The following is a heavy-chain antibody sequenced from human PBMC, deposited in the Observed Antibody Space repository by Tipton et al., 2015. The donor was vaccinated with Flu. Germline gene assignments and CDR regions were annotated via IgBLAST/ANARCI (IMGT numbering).Heavy chain of an antibody. V-gene: IGHV3-7*04. CDR3: ARASGELLTFRFDS. D-gene: IGHD3-10*01. J-gene: IGHJ4*02. Sequence: SLRLSCAASGFTFSSYWISWVRQAPGKGLEWVANIKQDGSEKYYVDSVKGRFTISRDNAKNSLYLQMNSLRAEDTAVYYCARASGELLTFRFDSWGQGTLVTVSS. CDR2: IKQDGSEK. CDR1: GFTFSSYW.